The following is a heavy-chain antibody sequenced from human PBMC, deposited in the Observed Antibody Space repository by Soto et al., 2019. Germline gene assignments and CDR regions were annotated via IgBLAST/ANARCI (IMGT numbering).Heavy chain of an antibody. V-gene: IGHV3-30*18. J-gene: IGHJ6*02. CDR3: AKERSTVAPYGMDV. Sequence: QVQLVESGGGVVQPGRSLRLSCAASGFTFNSYDMHWVRKAPGKGLEWVAVISYDGSNKYYADSVKGRFTITRDNTKNTLHLQMNRLRAEDTDVYYCAKERSTVAPYGMDVWVQGTTVTVSS. CDR2: ISYDGSNK. D-gene: IGHD6-19*01. CDR1: GFTFNSYD.